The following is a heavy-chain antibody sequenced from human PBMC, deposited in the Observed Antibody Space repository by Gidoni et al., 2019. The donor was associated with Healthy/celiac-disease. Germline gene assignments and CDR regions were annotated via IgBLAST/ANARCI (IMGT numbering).Heavy chain of an antibody. CDR3: ARDLHCTNGVCSREFDY. J-gene: IGHJ4*02. CDR2: INAGNGNT. CDR1: GSTFTSYA. Sequence: QVQLVQSGAEVKKPGASVKVSCKASGSTFTSYAMHWVRQAPGQRLEWMGWINAGNGNTKYSQKFQGRVTITRDTSASTAYMELSSLRSEDTAVYYCARDLHCTNGVCSREFDYWGQGTLVTVSS. D-gene: IGHD2-8*01. V-gene: IGHV1-3*01.